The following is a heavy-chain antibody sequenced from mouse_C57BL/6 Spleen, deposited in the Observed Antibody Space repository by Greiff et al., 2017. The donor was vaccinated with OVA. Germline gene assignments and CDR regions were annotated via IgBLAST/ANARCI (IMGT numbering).Heavy chain of an antibody. CDR3: ARADYDGGAMDY. CDR1: GYSITSGYD. J-gene: IGHJ4*01. Sequence: EVQLVESGPGMVKPSQSLSLTCTVTGYSITSGYDWHWIRHFPGNKLEWMGYISYSGSTNYNPSLKSRISITHDTSKNHFFLKLSCGTTDDTSAYYCARADYDGGAMDYWGQGTSVTVSS. CDR2: ISYSGST. V-gene: IGHV3-1*01. D-gene: IGHD2-4*01.